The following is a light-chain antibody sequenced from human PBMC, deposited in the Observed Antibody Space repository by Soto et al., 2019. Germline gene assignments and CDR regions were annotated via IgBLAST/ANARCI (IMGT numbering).Light chain of an antibody. CDR3: SSYTTSSTPSYV. V-gene: IGLV2-14*01. CDR1: SIDVGDYNY. Sequence: QSVLTRPASVSGSPGQSITIACTGTSIDVGDYNYVSWYQHHPGKAPKLIIYEVSNRPSGVSNRFSGSSSDNTASLTISGLLPDDEADYYCSSYTTSSTPSYVFGTGTKVTVL. CDR2: EVS. J-gene: IGLJ1*01.